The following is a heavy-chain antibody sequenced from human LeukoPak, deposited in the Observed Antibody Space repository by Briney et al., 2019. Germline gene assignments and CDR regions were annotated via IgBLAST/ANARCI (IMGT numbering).Heavy chain of an antibody. J-gene: IGHJ4*02. Sequence: GGSLRLSCAASGFTFSDYYMSWIRQAPGKGLEWVSYISSSGSTIYYADSVKGRFTISRDNAKNSLYLQMNSLRAEDTAVYYCAGEGSDGYDSSGYYHDFDYWGQGTLVTVSS. CDR1: GFTFSDYY. D-gene: IGHD3-22*01. V-gene: IGHV3-11*01. CDR2: ISSSGSTI. CDR3: AGEGSDGYDSSGYYHDFDY.